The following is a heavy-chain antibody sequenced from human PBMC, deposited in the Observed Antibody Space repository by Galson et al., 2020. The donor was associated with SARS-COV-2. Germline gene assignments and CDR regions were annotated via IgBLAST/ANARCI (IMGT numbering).Heavy chain of an antibody. V-gene: IGHV4-31*03. CDR3: ARNKQLLFDF. Sequence: SETLYLTCTVSGGSINSGGYYWSWIRQHPGKGLEWIGYINYSGNTYYNPSLKSRITLSVDTSKNQFSLKLSSVTAADTAIYFCARNKQLLFDFWGQGTLVSVTS. J-gene: IGHJ4*02. CDR1: GGSINSGGYY. D-gene: IGHD5-18*01. CDR2: INYSGNT.